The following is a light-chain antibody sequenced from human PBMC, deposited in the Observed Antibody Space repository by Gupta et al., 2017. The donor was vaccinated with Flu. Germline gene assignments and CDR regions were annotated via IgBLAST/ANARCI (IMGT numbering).Light chain of an antibody. CDR3: EQSDTYPFT. Sequence: PSFRYASVGDRVTITCRASQGMGRYLAWYQQKPGRAPKLLIYATSTLQSGVPSRFSGSGSGTEFTLTIDSLQPEDFANYYCEQSDTYPFTFGPGTKVDVK. CDR1: QGMGRY. V-gene: IGKV1-9*01. CDR2: ATS. J-gene: IGKJ3*01.